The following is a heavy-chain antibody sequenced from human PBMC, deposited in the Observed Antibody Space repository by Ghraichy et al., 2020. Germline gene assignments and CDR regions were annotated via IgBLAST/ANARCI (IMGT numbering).Heavy chain of an antibody. Sequence: GGSLRLSCAASGFTFDDYAMHWVRQAPGKGLEWVSLISWDGGTTYYAESVKGRFTISRDDNKNSLYLQMNSLRGEDTALYFCAKDGGNNIIDYWGQGTLVTVSS. CDR1: GFTFDDYA. V-gene: IGHV3-43D*04. CDR3: AKDGGNNIIDY. J-gene: IGHJ4*02. D-gene: IGHD4-23*01. CDR2: ISWDGGTT.